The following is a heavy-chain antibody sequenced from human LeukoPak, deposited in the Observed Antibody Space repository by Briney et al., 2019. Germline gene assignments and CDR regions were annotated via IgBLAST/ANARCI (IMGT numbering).Heavy chain of an antibody. CDR3: ARVHSVDTGSPSVDY. Sequence: PSETLSLTCTVSGGSISSSDYYWGWIRQPPGKGLEWIGSIYYSVTTYYNPSLKSRVTISVDTSKNQFSLKLNSVTAADTAVYYCARVHSVDTGSPSVDYWGQGTLVTVSS. CDR2: IYYSVTT. CDR1: GGSISSSDYY. J-gene: IGHJ4*02. D-gene: IGHD5-18*01. V-gene: IGHV4-39*07.